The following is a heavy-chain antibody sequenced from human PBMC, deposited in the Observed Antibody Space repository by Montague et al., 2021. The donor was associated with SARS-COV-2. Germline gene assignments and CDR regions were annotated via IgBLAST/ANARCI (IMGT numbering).Heavy chain of an antibody. Sequence: SETLSLTCTVSGGSPSPYYWFWIRQPPGKGLEWIGHIYFSGGANYNPSFKSRVAISVDTSKNEISLKLKSVTAADTAVYYCARDVPYDTPGPWGQGTLVTVSS. D-gene: IGHD3-22*01. CDR2: IYFSGGA. CDR3: ARDVPYDTPGP. CDR1: GGSPSPYY. J-gene: IGHJ5*02. V-gene: IGHV4-59*01.